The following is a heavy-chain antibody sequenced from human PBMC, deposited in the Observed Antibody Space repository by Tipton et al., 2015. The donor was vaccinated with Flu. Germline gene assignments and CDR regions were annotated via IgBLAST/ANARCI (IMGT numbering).Heavy chain of an antibody. J-gene: IGHJ4*02. CDR2: IHNGGTT. CDR1: GGSIGSNY. Sequence: TLSLTCTVSGGSIGSNYWSWVRQPPGKGLEYIGYIHNGGTTNYNPSLKSRVTISADTSKSQFSLMLRSVTAADTAVYYCARLSYYDVDLKNFYFDYWGQGALVTVSS. CDR3: ARLSYYDVDLKNFYFDY. V-gene: IGHV4-4*08. D-gene: IGHD3-10*02.